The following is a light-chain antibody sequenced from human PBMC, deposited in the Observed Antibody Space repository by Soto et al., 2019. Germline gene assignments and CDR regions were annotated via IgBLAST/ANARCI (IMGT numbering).Light chain of an antibody. J-gene: IGLJ2*01. CDR1: SSNIGAGYE. CDR2: GNS. V-gene: IGLV1-40*01. CDR3: QSYNSSRSVVV. Sequence: QSVLTQPPSVSGAPGQRVTISCTGISSNIGAGYEVHWYQQLPGTAPKLLIYGNSNRPSGVPDRFSGSKSGTSASLAITGLQAEDEADYYCQSYNSSRSVVVFGGGTKLTV.